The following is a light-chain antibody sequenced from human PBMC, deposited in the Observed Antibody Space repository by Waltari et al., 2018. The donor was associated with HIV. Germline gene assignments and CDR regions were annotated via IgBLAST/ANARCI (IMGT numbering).Light chain of an antibody. CDR1: QNVNNK. V-gene: IGKV3-15*01. J-gene: IGKJ4*01. CDR3: QQYNDWSPLT. Sequence: ETVMTQSPDSLSVSPGERATLSCRASQNVNNKLAWYQQRPGQAPRLLIYTTSTRATGVPARFSGSGSGTEFSLTISSLQSEDSAVYYCQQYNDWSPLTFGGGTKVEI. CDR2: TTS.